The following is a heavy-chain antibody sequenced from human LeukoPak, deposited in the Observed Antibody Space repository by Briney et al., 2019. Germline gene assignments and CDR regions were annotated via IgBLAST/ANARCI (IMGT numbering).Heavy chain of an antibody. CDR1: GGSMKNYY. J-gene: IGHJ6*02. CDR2: IYYSGST. Sequence: SETLSLTCTVSGGSMKNYYWIWIRQSPRKGLEWIGYIYYSGSTNYNPSLKSRVTISVDTSKNQFSLKLNSVTAADTAVYYCARAGYCSSTSCQWVPLVWGQGTTVTVSS. D-gene: IGHD2-2*03. V-gene: IGHV4-59*01. CDR3: ARAGYCSSTSCQWVPLV.